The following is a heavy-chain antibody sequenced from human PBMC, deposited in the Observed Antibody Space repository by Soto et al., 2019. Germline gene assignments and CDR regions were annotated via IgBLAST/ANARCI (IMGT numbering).Heavy chain of an antibody. J-gene: IGHJ4*02. CDR2: IYYRGTT. CDR1: GGSISSDNCL. CDR3: ARRMEDSNGKSCDY. V-gene: IGHV4-39*01. D-gene: IGHD3-22*01. Sequence: SETLSLTCTVSGGSISSDNCLWGWIRQPPGKGLEWIGNIYYRGTTYYNPSLKSRVTISVDTSKNQFSLKLSSVTAADTAVYYCARRMEDSNGKSCDYWGLGTLVTVS.